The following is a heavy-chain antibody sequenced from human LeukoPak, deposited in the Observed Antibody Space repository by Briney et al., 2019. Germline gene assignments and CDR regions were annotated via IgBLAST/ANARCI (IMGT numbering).Heavy chain of an antibody. J-gene: IGHJ4*02. Sequence: PSETLSLTCTVSGASITDFYWSWIRQPPGKGLEWIGYIYHSGSTYYNPSLKSRVTISVDRSKNQFSLKLSSVTAADTAVYYCARDSSDYWGQGTLVTVSS. V-gene: IGHV4-59*12. CDR2: IYHSGST. CDR3: ARDSSDY. CDR1: GASITDFY.